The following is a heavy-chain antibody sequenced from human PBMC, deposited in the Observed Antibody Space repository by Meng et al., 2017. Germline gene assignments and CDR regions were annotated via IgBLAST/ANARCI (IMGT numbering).Heavy chain of an antibody. J-gene: IGHJ6*02. CDR1: GFTFDDYG. V-gene: IGHV3-20*01. CDR2: INWNGGST. D-gene: IGHD6-19*01. CDR3: ARSSGWYSGGYYYGMDV. Sequence: GGSLRLSCAASGFTFDDYGMSWVRQAPGKGLEWVSGINWNGGSTGYADSVKGRFTISRDNAKNSLYLQMNSLRAEDTALYHCARSSGWYSGGYYYGMDVWGQGTTVTVPS.